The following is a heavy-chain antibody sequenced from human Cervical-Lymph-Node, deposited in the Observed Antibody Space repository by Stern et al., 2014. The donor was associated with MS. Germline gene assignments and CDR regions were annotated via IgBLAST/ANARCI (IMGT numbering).Heavy chain of an antibody. J-gene: IGHJ4*02. V-gene: IGHV3-74*01. CDR3: ARAPSFDIWGGYHDYLDF. Sequence: EVQLVESGGGLVQPGGSLTLSCEASGFTFSSPWMHWVRQAPGKGLVWVARMNNDGSSITYADFVKGRFNISRDNAKNLLHLQLSSLRAEDTAVYYCARAPSFDIWGGYHDYLDFWGQGTLVTVST. CDR1: GFTFSSPW. CDR2: MNNDGSSI. D-gene: IGHD3-3*01.